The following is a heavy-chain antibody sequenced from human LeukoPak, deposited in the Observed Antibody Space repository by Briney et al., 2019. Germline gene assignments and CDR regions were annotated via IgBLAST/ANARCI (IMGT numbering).Heavy chain of an antibody. CDR3: ARAVVPAAIMENWFDP. CDR2: IIPIFGTA. J-gene: IGHJ5*02. D-gene: IGHD2-2*01. V-gene: IGHV1-69*13. Sequence: SVKVSCKASGYTFTSYAMHWVRQAPGQRLEWMGGIIPIFGTANYAQKFQGRVTITADESTSTAYMELSSLRSEDTAVYYCARAVVPAAIMENWFDPWGQGTLVTVSS. CDR1: GYTFTSYA.